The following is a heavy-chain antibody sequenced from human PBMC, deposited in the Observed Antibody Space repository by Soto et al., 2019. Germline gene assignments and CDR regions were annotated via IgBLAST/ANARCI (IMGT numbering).Heavy chain of an antibody. Sequence: PGGSLRLSCAASGFTFTNYGMQWVRQAPGKGLEWVAVVWYDGINKHYAESVKGRFTISRDNSENTLFLQMNSLRVEDTAVYHCAGVDPYYPSDFWGRGILVTVSS. CDR3: AGVDPYYPSDF. D-gene: IGHD3-10*01. CDR2: VWYDGINK. CDR1: GFTFTNYG. V-gene: IGHV3-33*01. J-gene: IGHJ4*02.